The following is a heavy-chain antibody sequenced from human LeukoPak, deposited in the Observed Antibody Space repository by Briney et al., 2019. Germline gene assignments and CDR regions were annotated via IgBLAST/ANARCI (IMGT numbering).Heavy chain of an antibody. CDR1: GGSIISRSYN. J-gene: IGHJ5*02. CDR3: ARLPTGFPNWFDP. V-gene: IGHV4-39*01. CDR2: IYYSGTT. Sequence: SETLSLTSTVSGGSIISRSYNWRWIRQPPGKGLEWIGTIYYSGTTYYNPSLQSRVTISVDTSKNEFSLKVNSVTAADTAVYYCARLPTGFPNWFDPWGQGTRVTVSS. D-gene: IGHD2-8*02.